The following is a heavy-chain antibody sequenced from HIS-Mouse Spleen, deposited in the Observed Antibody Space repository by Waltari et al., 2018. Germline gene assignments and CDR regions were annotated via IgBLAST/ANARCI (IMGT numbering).Heavy chain of an antibody. Sequence: QVTLRESGPALVKPTQTLTLTCTFSGFSLSTSGMCGSWIRQPPGKALEWLASIVCDDDKYYITSLKTRLTISRDTSKNQVVLTMTNMDPLDTATYYCARIAEGYTSGWYAFDYWGQGTLVTVSS. CDR3: ARIAEGYTSGWYAFDY. V-gene: IGHV2-70*15. CDR2: IVCDDDK. D-gene: IGHD6-19*01. CDR1: GFSLSTSGMC. J-gene: IGHJ4*02.